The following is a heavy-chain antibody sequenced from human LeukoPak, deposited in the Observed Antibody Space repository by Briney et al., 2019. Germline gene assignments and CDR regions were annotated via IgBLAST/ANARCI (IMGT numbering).Heavy chain of an antibody. CDR2: IKQDGSEK. V-gene: IGHV3-7*01. D-gene: IGHD3-22*01. Sequence: GSLRLSCAASGFTFSSYWMSWVRQAPGKGLEWVANIKQDGSEKYYVDSVKGRFTVSRDNAKNSLYLQMNSLRAEDTAVYYCAREVYFYDDSGMEGGFDIWGHGTAVTVSS. J-gene: IGHJ3*02. CDR1: GFTFSSYW. CDR3: AREVYFYDDSGMEGGFDI.